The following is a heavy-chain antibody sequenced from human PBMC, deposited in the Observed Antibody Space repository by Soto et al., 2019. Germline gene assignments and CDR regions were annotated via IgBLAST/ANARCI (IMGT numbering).Heavy chain of an antibody. CDR1: GGSLSNFG. CDR3: ARGDATKIVVTTYYAMDV. D-gene: IGHD3-22*01. CDR2: IIPVFGTP. V-gene: IGHV1-69*12. Sequence: QVQLVQSGAEVKKPGSSVKVSCTASGGSLSNFGISWVRQAPGQGLEWMGAIIPVFGTPNYAQKFQDRVTINADESTTTVYMEVRSLTSEDTAVYYCARGDATKIVVTTYYAMDVWGKGTKVTVSS. J-gene: IGHJ6*04.